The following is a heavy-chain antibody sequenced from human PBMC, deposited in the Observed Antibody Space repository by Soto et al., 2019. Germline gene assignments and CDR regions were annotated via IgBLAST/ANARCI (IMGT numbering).Heavy chain of an antibody. Sequence: GGSLRLSCAASGFTFSSYAMSWVRQAPGKGLEWVSAIRGRGGSTYYADSVKGRFTISRDNSKNTLYLQMNSLRAEDTAVYYCANPYYYDILTGYYKGGAYYYDSSGSFDYWGQGTLVTVSS. CDR3: ANPYYYDILTGYYKGGAYYYDSSGSFDY. J-gene: IGHJ4*02. CDR2: IRGRGGST. V-gene: IGHV3-23*01. D-gene: IGHD3-9*01. CDR1: GFTFSSYA.